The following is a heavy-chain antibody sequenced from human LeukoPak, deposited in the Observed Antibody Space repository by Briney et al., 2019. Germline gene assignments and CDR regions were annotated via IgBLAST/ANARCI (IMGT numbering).Heavy chain of an antibody. CDR2: ISYDGSNK. D-gene: IGHD6-13*01. J-gene: IGHJ4*02. V-gene: IGHV3-30-3*01. CDR1: GFTFSSYA. CDR3: ARVLAAAGQYYFDY. Sequence: GGSLRLSCAASGFTFSSYAMHWVRQAPGKGLEWVAVISYDGSNKYYADSVKGRFTISRDNSKNTLYPQMNSLRTEDTAVYYCARVLAAAGQYYFDYWGQGTLVTVSS.